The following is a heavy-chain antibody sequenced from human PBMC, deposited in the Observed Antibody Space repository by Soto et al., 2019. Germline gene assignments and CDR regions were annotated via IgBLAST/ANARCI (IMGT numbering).Heavy chain of an antibody. CDR1: GGSVSSYY. Sequence: SETLSLTCTVSGGSVSSYYCAWIRQSPGKALEWIGYIYYSGGTKYNPSLKSRVTMSVDTSNNQFSLRVSSVTAADTAVYYCARHSNRNYGLYYFDFWGLGALVTISS. D-gene: IGHD4-4*01. CDR3: ARHSNRNYGLYYFDF. J-gene: IGHJ4*02. V-gene: IGHV4-59*08. CDR2: IYYSGGT.